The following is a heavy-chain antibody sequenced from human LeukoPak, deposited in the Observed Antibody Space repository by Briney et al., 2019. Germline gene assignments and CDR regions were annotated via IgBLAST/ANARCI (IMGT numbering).Heavy chain of an antibody. V-gene: IGHV5-51*01. CDR3: ARAGYCSTTRRHGFDH. D-gene: IGHD2-2*01. CDR2: IYPGDSDT. J-gene: IGHJ4*02. Sequence: GESLKISCKGSGYSFTTYWIGWVRQMPGKGLEWMGIIYPGDSDTRYSPSFQGQVTISADKSISTAYLQWSSLKASDTAMYYCARAGYCSTTRRHGFDHWGQGTLVTVSS. CDR1: GYSFTTYW.